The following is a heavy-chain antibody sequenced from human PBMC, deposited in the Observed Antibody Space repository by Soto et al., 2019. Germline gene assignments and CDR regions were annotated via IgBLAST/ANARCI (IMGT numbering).Heavy chain of an antibody. J-gene: IGHJ4*02. CDR2: IYYSGRT. CDR3: AVQYSTSPFFDY. V-gene: IGHV4-59*01. CDR1: GGSFSTYY. Sequence: SETLSLTCTVYGGSFSTYYWSWIRQPPGKGLEWIGDIYYSGRTNYNPSLKSRVTISVDPSKNQFSLSLSSVTAADTAVYYCAVQYSTSPFFDYWGQGTLVTVSS. D-gene: IGHD6-6*01.